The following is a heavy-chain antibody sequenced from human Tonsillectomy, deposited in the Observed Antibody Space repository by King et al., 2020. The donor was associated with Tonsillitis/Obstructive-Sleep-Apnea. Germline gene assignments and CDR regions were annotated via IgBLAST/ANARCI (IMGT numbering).Heavy chain of an antibody. V-gene: IGHV1-18*01. CDR1: GYTFTSYY. CDR2: ISSYNGNT. CDR3: ARSYCGGDWPGDAFDI. Sequence: VQLVQSGAEVKKPGASVKVSCNASGYTFTSYYINWVRQAPGQGLEWMGWISSYNGNTDYAQKFQGRVTMTTDTSTSTAYMELRSLRSDDTAVYYCARSYCGGDWPGDAFDIWGQGTMVTVSS. J-gene: IGHJ3*02. D-gene: IGHD2-21*01.